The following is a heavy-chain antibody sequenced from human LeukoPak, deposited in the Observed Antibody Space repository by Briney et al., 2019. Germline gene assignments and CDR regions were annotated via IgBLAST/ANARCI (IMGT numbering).Heavy chain of an antibody. Sequence: GGTLRLSCAVSGSTFRNYGMSWVRQAPGKGLEWVSSINNSGGATYYADSVKGRFTISRDNSKNTLYLQMNSLRAEDTAVYYCAKDILTGYTWGAAFDIWGQGTMVTVSS. J-gene: IGHJ3*02. CDR2: INNSGGAT. CDR3: AKDILTGYTWGAAFDI. CDR1: GSTFRNYG. D-gene: IGHD3-9*01. V-gene: IGHV3-23*01.